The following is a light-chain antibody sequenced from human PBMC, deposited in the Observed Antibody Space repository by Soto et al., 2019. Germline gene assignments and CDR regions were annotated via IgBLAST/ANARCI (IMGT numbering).Light chain of an antibody. J-gene: IGLJ3*02. CDR2: ANT. CDR1: SSNIGAGHD. Sequence: VLTQPPSVSGAPGQRVTISCTGSSSNIGAGHDVHWYQQLPGTAPKLVIYANTNRPSGVPDRFSGSKSGTSASLAITGLQTEDEADYYCQSYDSSLSGSRVFGGGTQLTVL. V-gene: IGLV1-40*01. CDR3: QSYDSSLSGSRV.